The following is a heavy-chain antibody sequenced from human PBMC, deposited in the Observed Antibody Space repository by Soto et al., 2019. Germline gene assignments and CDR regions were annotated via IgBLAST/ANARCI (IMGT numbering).Heavy chain of an antibody. CDR1: GGSISSYY. CDR2: IYDSGST. CDR3: ARQLLY. D-gene: IGHD2-2*01. Sequence: SETLSLTCTVSGGSISSYYWSWIRQPPGKGLEWIGYIYDSGSTYYNSSLKSRVTMSVDTSKNQFSLKLSSVTAADTAVYYCARQLLYWGQGPPVTVSS. V-gene: IGHV4-59*08. J-gene: IGHJ4*02.